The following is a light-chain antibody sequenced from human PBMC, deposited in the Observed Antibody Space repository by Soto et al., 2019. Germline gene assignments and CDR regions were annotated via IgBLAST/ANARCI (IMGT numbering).Light chain of an antibody. CDR1: SSDVGGYDY. V-gene: IGLV2-11*01. CDR2: DVS. Sequence: QSALTQPRSVCGSPGQSVTISCTGTSSDVGGYDYVSWYQQHPGRAPKVMIYDVSKRPSGVPNRFSGSKSGNTASLTISGLQTEDEAYYYFRSYAGTYPWVFGGGTKLTVL. J-gene: IGLJ3*02. CDR3: RSYAGTYPWV.